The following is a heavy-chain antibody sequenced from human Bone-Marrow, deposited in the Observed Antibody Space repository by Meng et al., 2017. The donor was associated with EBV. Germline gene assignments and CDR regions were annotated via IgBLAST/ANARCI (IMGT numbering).Heavy chain of an antibody. V-gene: IGHV1-8*01. J-gene: IGHJ4*02. CDR1: GYPVTRND. Sequence: VRLVQQWAAVQMPWSSLPVPCKASGYPVTRNDNNWVRQDPGQGLGWRGWMNPDIGDTGYVQKFQGRVTMTRNTSITTASMALSSLRAEDTAVYYCAGESGRGYTPDYWGRGALVTVSS. D-gene: IGHD5-18*01. CDR3: AGESGRGYTPDY. CDR2: MNPDIGDT.